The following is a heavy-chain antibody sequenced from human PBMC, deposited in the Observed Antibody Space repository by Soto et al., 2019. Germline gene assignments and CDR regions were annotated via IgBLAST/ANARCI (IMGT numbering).Heavy chain of an antibody. V-gene: IGHV1-8*02. J-gene: IGHJ5*02. Sequence: QVQLMQSGAEVRKPGASVKVSCRASGYTFTDYDINWERQATGQGLEWLGWMTPNSGNTGYALKFQGRVTLTRDISRSTAYMELSSLTSEDTAVYYCARNLYNTGDFEHWGQGTLVTVSS. CDR3: ARNLYNTGDFEH. CDR1: GYTFTDYD. D-gene: IGHD3-16*01. CDR2: MTPNSGNT.